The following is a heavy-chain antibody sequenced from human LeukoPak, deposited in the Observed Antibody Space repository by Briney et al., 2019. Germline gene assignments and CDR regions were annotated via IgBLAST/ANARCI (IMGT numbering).Heavy chain of an antibody. J-gene: IGHJ3*02. CDR1: GGSISSGGYS. V-gene: IGHV4-30-2*01. CDR3: ARGLRYYYDSSGYDAFDI. Sequence: SQTLSLTCAVSGGSISSGGYSWSWIRQPPGKGLEWIGYIYHSGSTYYSPSLKSRVTISVDRSKNQFSLKLSSVTAADTAVYYCARGLRYYYDSSGYDAFDIWGQGTMVTVSS. CDR2: IYHSGST. D-gene: IGHD3-22*01.